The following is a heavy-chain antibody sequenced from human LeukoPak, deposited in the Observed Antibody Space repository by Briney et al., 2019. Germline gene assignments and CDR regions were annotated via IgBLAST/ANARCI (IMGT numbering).Heavy chain of an antibody. CDR2: IYYSGST. CDR3: ARSSGGWYSSNFDY. V-gene: IGHV4-59*01. Sequence: SETLSLTCAVYGGSFSGYYWSWIRQPPGKGLEWIGYIYYSGSTNYNPSLKSRVTISVDTSKNQFSLKLSSVTAADTAVYYCARSSGGWYSSNFDYWGQGTLVTVSS. D-gene: IGHD6-19*01. J-gene: IGHJ4*02. CDR1: GGSFSGYY.